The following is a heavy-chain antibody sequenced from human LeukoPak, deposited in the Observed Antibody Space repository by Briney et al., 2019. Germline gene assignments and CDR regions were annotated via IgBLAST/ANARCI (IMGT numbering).Heavy chain of an antibody. CDR3: ASFYSGSYRDFDY. CDR1: GFTFSSYS. CDR2: ISSSSSYI. V-gene: IGHV3-21*01. Sequence: PGGSLRLSCAASGFTFSSYSMNWDRQAPGKGLEWVSSISSSSSYIYYADSVKGRFTISRDNAKNSLYLQMNSLRAEDTAVYYCASFYSGSYRDFDYWGQGTLITVSS. D-gene: IGHD1-26*01. J-gene: IGHJ4*02.